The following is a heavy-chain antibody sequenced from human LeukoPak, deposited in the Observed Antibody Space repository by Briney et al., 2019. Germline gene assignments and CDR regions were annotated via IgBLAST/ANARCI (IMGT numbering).Heavy chain of an antibody. CDR2: INHSGST. D-gene: IGHD6-13*01. V-gene: IGHV4-34*01. J-gene: IGHJ6*02. CDR1: GGSISNYC. CDR3: AREGIAAYYYYYGMDV. Sequence: SETLSLTCTVSGGSISNYCWSWIRQPPGKGLEWIGEINHSGSTNYNPSLKSRVTISVDTSKNQFSLKLSSVTAADTAVYYCAREGIAAYYYYYGMDVWGQGTTVTVSS.